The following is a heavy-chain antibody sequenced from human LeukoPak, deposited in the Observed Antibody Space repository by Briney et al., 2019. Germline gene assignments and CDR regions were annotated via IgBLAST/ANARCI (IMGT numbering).Heavy chain of an antibody. CDR2: IKSKTDGGTT. CDR3: TTDYYDSSGYYTSGAFDI. D-gene: IGHD3-22*01. CDR1: RFTFSNAW. V-gene: IGHV3-15*01. J-gene: IGHJ3*02. Sequence: GGSLRLSCAASRFTFSNAWMSWVHQAPGKGLEWVGRIKSKTDGGTTDYAAPVKGRFTISRDDSKNTLYLQMNSLKTEDTAVYYCTTDYYDSSGYYTSGAFDIWGQGTMVTVSS.